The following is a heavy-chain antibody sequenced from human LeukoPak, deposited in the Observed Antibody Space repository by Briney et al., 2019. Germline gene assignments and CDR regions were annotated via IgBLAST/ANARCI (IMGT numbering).Heavy chain of an antibody. D-gene: IGHD6-19*01. CDR1: GSRFTSYW. Sequence: GGSLKISCQGSGSRFTSYWIGWVRQLPAKGLEWMGIIYPGGSDPRYSPSFQDQVTISADKSISTAYLQWSSLKASDTAMDYCARRGRYSSGWYADYWGQGTLVTVSS. V-gene: IGHV5-51*01. CDR2: IYPGGSDP. J-gene: IGHJ4*02. CDR3: ARRGRYSSGWYADY.